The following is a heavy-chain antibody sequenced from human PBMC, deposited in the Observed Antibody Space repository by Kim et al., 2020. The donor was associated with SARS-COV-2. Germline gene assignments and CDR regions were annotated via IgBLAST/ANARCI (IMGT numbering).Heavy chain of an antibody. CDR3: ARGFFWSGYGSGY. V-gene: IGHV1-8*01. Sequence: GYAQKFQGRVAVTRDTCISTAYMELSSLRSEDTAVYYCARGFFWSGYGSGYWGQGTLVTVSS. J-gene: IGHJ4*02. D-gene: IGHD3-3*01.